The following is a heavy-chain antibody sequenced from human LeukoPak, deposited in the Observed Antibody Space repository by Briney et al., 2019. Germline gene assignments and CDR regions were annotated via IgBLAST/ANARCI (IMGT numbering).Heavy chain of an antibody. D-gene: IGHD6-13*01. J-gene: IGHJ4*02. CDR2: IDPEDGKT. CDR3: ARVPRYSSSWYYFDY. V-gene: IGHV1-69-2*01. CDR1: GYTFTDYY. Sequence: GATVKISCKASGYTFTDYYILWIQQAPGKGLEWMGRIDPEDGKTKYAGKFQDRVTITADTSTGTVFMELSGLQSDDTAVYYCARVPRYSSSWYYFDYWGQGTLVTVSS.